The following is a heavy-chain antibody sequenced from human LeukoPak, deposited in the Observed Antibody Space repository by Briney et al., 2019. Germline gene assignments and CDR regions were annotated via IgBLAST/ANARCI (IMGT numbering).Heavy chain of an antibody. J-gene: IGHJ3*02. CDR1: GFTFIDYT. V-gene: IGHV3-21*01. Sequence: GGSLRLSCSASGFTFIDYTMSGVRQAPGQGLEWVSSITNSSTYVYYADSMRGRFSISRDNDKNSLYLQMSSITDEDTAVYYCARPNSYVAFGIWGHGPVVTVSS. CDR3: ARPNSYVAFGI. CDR2: ITNSSTYV. D-gene: IGHD3-10*02.